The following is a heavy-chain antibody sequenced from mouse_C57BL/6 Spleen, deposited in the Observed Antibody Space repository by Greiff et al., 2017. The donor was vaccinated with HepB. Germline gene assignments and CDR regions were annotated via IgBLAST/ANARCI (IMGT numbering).Heavy chain of an antibody. J-gene: IGHJ1*03. V-gene: IGHV1-69*01. CDR2: IDPSDSYT. D-gene: IGHD2-3*01. Sequence: QVHVKQPGAELVMPGASVKLSCKASGYTFTSYWMHWVKQRPGQGLEWIGEIDPSDSYTNYNQKFKGKSTLTVDKSSSTAYMQLSSLTSEDSAVYDCARGLLAYFDVWGTGTTVTVSS. CDR1: GYTFTSYW. CDR3: ARGLLAYFDV.